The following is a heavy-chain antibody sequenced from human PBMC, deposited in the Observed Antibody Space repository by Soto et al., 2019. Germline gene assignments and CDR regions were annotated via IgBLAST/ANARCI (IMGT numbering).Heavy chain of an antibody. CDR1: GFTFSSYA. V-gene: IGHV3-23*01. Sequence: GGSLRLSCXXSGFTFSSYAMSWVRQAPGKGLEWVSAISGSGGSTYYADSVKGRFTISRDNSKNTLYLQMNSLRAEDTAVYYCAKASRITMIVVVIPFDYWGQGTLVTVSS. CDR2: ISGSGGST. D-gene: IGHD3-22*01. CDR3: AKASRITMIVVVIPFDY. J-gene: IGHJ4*02.